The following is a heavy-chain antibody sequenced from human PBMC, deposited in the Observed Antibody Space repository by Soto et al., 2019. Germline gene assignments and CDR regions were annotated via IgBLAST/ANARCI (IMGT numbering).Heavy chain of an antibody. CDR1: GFTFSSYW. CDR2: IKQDGSEK. Sequence: GGSLRLSCAASGFTFSSYWMSWVRQAPGKGLEWVANIKQDGSEKYYVDSVKGRFTISRDNAKNSLYLQMNSLRAEDTAVYYCARLPGNSYGFLGHGGYYYYMDVWGKGTTVTVSS. J-gene: IGHJ6*03. V-gene: IGHV3-7*01. CDR3: ARLPGNSYGFLGHGGYYYYMDV. D-gene: IGHD5-18*01.